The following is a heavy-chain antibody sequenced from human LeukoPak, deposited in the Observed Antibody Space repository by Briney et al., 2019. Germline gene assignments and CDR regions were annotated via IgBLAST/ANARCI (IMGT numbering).Heavy chain of an antibody. Sequence: AGGSLRLSCAASGFTFSSYVMSWVRQAPGKGLEWVSTISGSGGSTYYPDSVKGRFTISRDNSKNTLYLQMNSLRAEDAALYYCARDLSSSSGVDFGYWGQGTLVTVSS. CDR1: GFTFSSYV. D-gene: IGHD6-6*01. CDR3: ARDLSSSSGVDFGY. J-gene: IGHJ4*02. V-gene: IGHV3-23*01. CDR2: ISGSGGST.